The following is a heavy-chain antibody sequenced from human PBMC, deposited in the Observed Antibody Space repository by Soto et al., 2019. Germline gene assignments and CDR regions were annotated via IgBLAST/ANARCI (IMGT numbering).Heavy chain of an antibody. CDR1: GYSFTNYY. CDR2: IDPSDSYT. D-gene: IGHD3-10*01. J-gene: IGHJ4*02. Sequence: GESLKISCKGSGYSFTNYYINWVHQMPGKGLEWMGRIDPSDSYTKYSPSFQGHVTMSVDKSITTAYLQWSSLKASDTAMYYCARHYIPEGPEYENPDYWGQGTLVTVSS. CDR3: ARHYIPEGPEYENPDY. V-gene: IGHV5-10-1*01.